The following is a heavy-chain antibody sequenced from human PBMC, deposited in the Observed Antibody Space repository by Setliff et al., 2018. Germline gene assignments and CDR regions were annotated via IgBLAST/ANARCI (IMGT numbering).Heavy chain of an antibody. J-gene: IGHJ4*02. CDR2: VYYSGLT. CDR3: ARGGTYRYSDY. Sequence: TLSLTCTVSGGSISTYYWSWIRQPPGKGLEFIGYVYYSGLTNYDPSLKSRVTMSVDSSKNQFSLKLSSVTAADTAVYYCARGGTYRYSDYWGQGALVTVSS. V-gene: IGHV4-59*01. CDR1: GGSISTYY.